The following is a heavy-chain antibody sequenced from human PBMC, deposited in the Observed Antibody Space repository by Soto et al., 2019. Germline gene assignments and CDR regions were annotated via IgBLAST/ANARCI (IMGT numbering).Heavy chain of an antibody. Sequence: LRLSCAASGFSFRKAWMHWVRQTPGKGLGWVGRIKSKDDGGTTDYAAPVKGRFTISRDDSKNTVYLQMNSLKTEDTAVYYCTTELTTVLTFWYWGQGTLVTVSS. CDR3: TTELTTVLTFWY. CDR2: IKSKDDGGTT. J-gene: IGHJ4*02. CDR1: GFSFRKAW. D-gene: IGHD4-17*01. V-gene: IGHV3-15*07.